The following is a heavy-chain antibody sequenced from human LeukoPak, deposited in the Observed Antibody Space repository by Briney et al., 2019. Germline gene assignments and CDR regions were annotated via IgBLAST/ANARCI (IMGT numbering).Heavy chain of an antibody. Sequence: GASVKVSCKASGYTFTSYDINWVRQATGQGLEWMGWMNPNSGNTGYAQKFQGRVTMTRNTSISTAYMELSSLRSEDTAVYYCARTLSKSDSSGYYYFWMQTHSGYYFDYWGQGTLVTVSS. J-gene: IGHJ4*02. CDR1: GYTFTSYD. D-gene: IGHD3-22*01. V-gene: IGHV1-8*01. CDR3: ARTLSKSDSSGYYYFWMQTHSGYYFDY. CDR2: MNPNSGNT.